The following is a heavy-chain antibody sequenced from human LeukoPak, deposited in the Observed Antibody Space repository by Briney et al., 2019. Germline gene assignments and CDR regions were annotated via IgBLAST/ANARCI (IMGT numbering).Heavy chain of an antibody. CDR3: ARELQWQGSSGSGY. D-gene: IGHD3-22*01. V-gene: IGHV1-2*02. J-gene: IGHJ4*02. CDR2: INPNSGGT. CDR1: GYTFIGYY. Sequence: ASVTVSCKASGYTFIGYYLHWVRQAPGQGLEWMGWINPNSGGTNYAQKFQGRVTMTRDTSISTAYMELSRLRSDDTAVYYCARELQWQGSSGSGYWGQGTLVTVSS.